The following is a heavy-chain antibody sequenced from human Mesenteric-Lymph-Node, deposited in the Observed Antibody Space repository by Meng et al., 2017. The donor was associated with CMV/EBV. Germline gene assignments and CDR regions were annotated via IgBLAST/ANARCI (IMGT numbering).Heavy chain of an antibody. Sequence: SVKVSCKASGFTFTSSAVQWVRQARGQRLEWIGWIVVGSGNTNYAQKFQERVTITRDMSTSTAYMELSSLRSEDTAVYYCAVDLGGDFWSGYHLWGQGTLVTVSS. V-gene: IGHV1-58*01. D-gene: IGHD3-3*01. CDR2: IVVGSGNT. J-gene: IGHJ4*02. CDR3: AVDLGGDFWSGYHL. CDR1: GFTFTSSA.